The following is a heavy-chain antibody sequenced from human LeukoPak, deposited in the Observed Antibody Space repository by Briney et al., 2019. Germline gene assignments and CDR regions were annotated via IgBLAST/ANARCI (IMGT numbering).Heavy chain of an antibody. V-gene: IGHV4-34*01. CDR2: INHSGST. D-gene: IGHD4-17*01. CDR3: ARGSTVTYLYYYYYGMDV. Sequence: PSETLSLTCAVYGGSFSGYYWSWIRQPPGKGLEWIGEINHSGSTNYNPSLKSRVTISVDTSKNQFSLKLSSVTAADTAVYYCARGSTVTYLYYYYYGMDVWGQGTTVTVSS. J-gene: IGHJ6*02. CDR1: GGSFSGYY.